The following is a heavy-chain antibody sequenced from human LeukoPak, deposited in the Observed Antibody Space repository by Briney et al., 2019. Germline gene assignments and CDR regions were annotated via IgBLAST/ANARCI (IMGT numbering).Heavy chain of an antibody. CDR3: AGGRGWLIDY. CDR1: GFVIGSYW. J-gene: IGHJ4*02. D-gene: IGHD6-19*01. CDR2: IKQDGSET. Sequence: GGSLRLSCAASGFVIGSYWMSWVRQAPGKGLEWVAIIKQDGSETLYADSVRDHFTISRDNAKNSAYLQMNSLRVEDTAVYFCAGGRGWLIDYWGQGALVTVSS. V-gene: IGHV3-7*01.